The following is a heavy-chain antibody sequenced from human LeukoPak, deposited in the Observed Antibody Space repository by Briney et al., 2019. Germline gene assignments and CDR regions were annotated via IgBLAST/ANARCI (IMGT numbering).Heavy chain of an antibody. J-gene: IGHJ4*02. CDR1: GCIFSTYL. V-gene: IGHV3-7*01. D-gene: IGHD3-10*01. CDR2: IKQDGGEK. CDR3: ATDRGYFDN. Sequence: GGSLRLSCAASGCIFSTYLMSWVRRAPGRGLEWVADIKQDGGEKYYVDSVKGRFTISRDNAKNSVYLQMSNLRAEDSAVYYCATDRGYFDNWGQGTLVTVSS.